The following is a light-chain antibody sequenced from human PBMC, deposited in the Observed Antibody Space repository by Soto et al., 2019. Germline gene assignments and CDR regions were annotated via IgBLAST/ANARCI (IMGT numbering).Light chain of an antibody. CDR3: SSYTSSSTHV. CDR2: DVS. Sequence: QSALTQPASVSGSPGQSITISCTGTSSDIGAYTFVSWYQQHPDKVPKLMIFDVSRRPSGVSDRFSGSKSGNTASLTISGLQPEDEADYYCSSYTSSSTHVFGSGTKLTVL. V-gene: IGLV2-14*03. J-gene: IGLJ1*01. CDR1: SSDIGAYTF.